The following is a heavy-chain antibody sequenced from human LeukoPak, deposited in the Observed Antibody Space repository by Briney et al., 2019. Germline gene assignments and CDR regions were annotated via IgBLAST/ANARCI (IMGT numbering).Heavy chain of an antibody. CDR3: ARAGYDYVWGSPPLDY. CDR2: ISSSGSTI. Sequence: GGSLRLSCAASGFTFSSYDMNWVRQAPGKGLEWVSDISSSGSTIYYADSVKGRFTISRDNAKNSLYLQMNSLRAEDTAVYYCARAGYDYVWGSPPLDYWGQGTLVTVSS. J-gene: IGHJ4*02. D-gene: IGHD3-16*01. CDR1: GFTFSSYD. V-gene: IGHV3-48*03.